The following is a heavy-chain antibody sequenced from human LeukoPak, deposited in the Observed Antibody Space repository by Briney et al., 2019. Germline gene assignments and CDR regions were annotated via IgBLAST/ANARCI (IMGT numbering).Heavy chain of an antibody. CDR1: GFTFSSYS. J-gene: IGHJ3*02. CDR3: ARDPRGYNWNDVSDAFDI. Sequence: GGSLRLSCAASGFTFSSYSMNWVRQAPGKGLEWVSSISSSSYIYYADSVKGRFTISRDNAKNSLYLQMNSLRAEDTAVYYCARDPRGYNWNDVSDAFDIWGQGTMVTVSS. V-gene: IGHV3-21*01. CDR2: ISSSSYI. D-gene: IGHD1-20*01.